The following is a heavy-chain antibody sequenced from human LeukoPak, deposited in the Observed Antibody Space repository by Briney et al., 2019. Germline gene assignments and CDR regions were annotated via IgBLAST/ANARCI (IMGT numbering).Heavy chain of an antibody. CDR1: GCTFSSYA. V-gene: IGHV3-23*01. D-gene: IGHD6-13*01. J-gene: IGHJ4*02. CDR3: AKGKGASSWYYFDF. CDR2: IRGSYNNT. Sequence: GGSLTLSCAASGCTFSSYAMSWVRQPPGKGLEWVSTIRGSYNNTYYADSVKGRCTISRDNSKNTLFLQMNSLRAEDKAVYYCAKGKGASSWYYFDFWGQGTLVTVSS.